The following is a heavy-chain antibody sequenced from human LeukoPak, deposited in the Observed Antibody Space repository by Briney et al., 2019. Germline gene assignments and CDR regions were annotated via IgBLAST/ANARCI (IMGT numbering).Heavy chain of an antibody. CDR1: GDSISSYY. CDR3: ARVAAVTTYYYYYMDV. Sequence: SETLSLTCTVSGDSISSYYWSWIRQPAGKGLEWIGEINHSGSTNYNPSLKSRVTISVDTSKNQFSLKLKSMTAADTAVYYCARVAAVTTYYYYYMDVWGKGTTVTVSS. J-gene: IGHJ6*03. CDR2: INHSGST. D-gene: IGHD4-17*01. V-gene: IGHV4-34*01.